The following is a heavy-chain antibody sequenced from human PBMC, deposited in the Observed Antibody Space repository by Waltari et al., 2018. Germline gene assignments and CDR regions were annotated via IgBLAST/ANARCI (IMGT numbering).Heavy chain of an antibody. D-gene: IGHD5-12*01. V-gene: IGHV3-74*01. J-gene: IGHJ4*02. Sequence: EVHLAESGGGVVQPGGSLSLSCTASGVRFGYYWLPWVRQAPGKGLEWVSRINVDGGYISYGDSVKGRFTISRDNAKNTVFLQLNSLRADDTAVYFCARKAGSGYPYGPFYYDNWGQGTLVTVSS. CDR1: GVRFGYYW. CDR2: INVDGGYI. CDR3: ARKAGSGYPYGPFYYDN.